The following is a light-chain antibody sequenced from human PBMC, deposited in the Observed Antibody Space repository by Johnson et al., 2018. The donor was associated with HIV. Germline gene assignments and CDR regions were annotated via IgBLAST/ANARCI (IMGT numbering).Light chain of an antibody. V-gene: IGLV1-51*02. J-gene: IGLJ1*01. Sequence: QSVLTQPPSVSAAPGQKVTISCSGTTSNIGDNFVSWYKQFPGTAPKLLIFENNKRPSGIPDRFSGSKSGASATLGITGLQTGDEADYYCGVWDASLSPHYVFGTGTTITVL. CDR3: GVWDASLSPHYV. CDR1: TSNIGDNF. CDR2: ENN.